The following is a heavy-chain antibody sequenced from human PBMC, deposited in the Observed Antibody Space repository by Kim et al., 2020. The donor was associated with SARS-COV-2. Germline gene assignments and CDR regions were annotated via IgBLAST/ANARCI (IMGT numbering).Heavy chain of an antibody. CDR3: AHRRGATGGNWFDP. J-gene: IGHJ5*02. D-gene: IGHD1-26*01. Sequence: SPSLKSRLTITKDTSKNQVVLTMTNMDPVDTATYYCAHRRGATGGNWFDPWGQGTLVTVSS. V-gene: IGHV2-5*01.